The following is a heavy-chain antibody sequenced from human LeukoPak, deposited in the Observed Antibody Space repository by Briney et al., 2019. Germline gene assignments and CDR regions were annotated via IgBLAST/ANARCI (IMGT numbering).Heavy chain of an antibody. Sequence: GGSLRLSCAASGFTFSSYAMHWVRQAPGKGLEWVAVISYDGSNKYYADSVKGRFTISRDNSKNTLYLQMNSLRAEDTAVYYCARGSWASSAHFDYWGQGTLVTVSS. V-gene: IGHV3-30-3*01. J-gene: IGHJ4*02. CDR2: ISYDGSNK. CDR1: GFTFSSYA. CDR3: ARGSWASSAHFDY. D-gene: IGHD1-26*01.